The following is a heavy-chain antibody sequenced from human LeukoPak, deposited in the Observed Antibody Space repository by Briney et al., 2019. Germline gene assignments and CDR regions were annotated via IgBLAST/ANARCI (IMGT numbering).Heavy chain of an antibody. Sequence: SETLSLTCTVSGGSISSYYWSWIRQPPGKGLEWIGYIYYSGSTNYNPSLKSRVTISVDTSKNQFSLKLSSVTAADTAVYYCARRSRMVRGVLDYWGQGTLVTVSS. D-gene: IGHD3-10*01. CDR2: IYYSGST. CDR1: GGSISSYY. CDR3: ARRSRMVRGVLDY. V-gene: IGHV4-59*12. J-gene: IGHJ4*02.